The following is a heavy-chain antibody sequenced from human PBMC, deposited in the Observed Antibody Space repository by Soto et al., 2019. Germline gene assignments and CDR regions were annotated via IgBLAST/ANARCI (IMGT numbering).Heavy chain of an antibody. V-gene: IGHV3-48*03. J-gene: IGHJ4*02. CDR2: ISSSGSTI. D-gene: IGHD3-22*01. CDR3: ARAHYYYDSSGYCFDY. CDR1: GFTFSSYE. Sequence: GGSLRLSCAASGFTFSSYEMNWVRQAPGKGLEWVSYISSSGSTIYYADSVKGRFTISRDNAKNSLYLQMNSLRAEDTAVYYCARAHYYYDSSGYCFDYWGQGTLVTVSS.